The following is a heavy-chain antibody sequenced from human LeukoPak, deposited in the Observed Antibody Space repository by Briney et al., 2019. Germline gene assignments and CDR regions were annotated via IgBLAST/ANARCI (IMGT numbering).Heavy chain of an antibody. J-gene: IGHJ6*02. D-gene: IGHD5-12*01. CDR1: GSTFSSYA. V-gene: IGHV3-23*01. CDR2: ISGSGGST. CDR3: AKDREDIVARGYHYYYGMDV. Sequence: LPGGSLRLSCAASGSTFSSYAMSWVRQAPGKGLEWVSAISGSGGSTYYADSVKGRFTISRDNSKNTLYLQMNSLRAEDTAVYYCAKDREDIVARGYHYYYGMDVWGQGTTVTVSS.